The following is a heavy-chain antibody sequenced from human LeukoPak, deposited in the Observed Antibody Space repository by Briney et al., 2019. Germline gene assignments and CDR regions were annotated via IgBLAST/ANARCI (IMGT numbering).Heavy chain of an antibody. CDR3: ARQDLEWFPIY. V-gene: IGHV5-51*01. Sequence: GESLKISCKGSGYSFTSYWIGWVRPMPGKGLEWMGIIYPGDSDTRYSPSFQGQVTISADKSIGTAYLQWSSLKASDTAMHYCARQDLEWFPIYWGQGTLVTVSS. D-gene: IGHD3-3*01. J-gene: IGHJ4*02. CDR2: IYPGDSDT. CDR1: GYSFTSYW.